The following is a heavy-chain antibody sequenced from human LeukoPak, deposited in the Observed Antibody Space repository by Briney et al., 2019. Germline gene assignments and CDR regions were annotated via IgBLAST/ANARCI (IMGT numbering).Heavy chain of an antibody. Sequence: PWGSLRLSCTASGFTFSSYSMSLVRQGPGTGLEWVSAISGSGDTTFYADSVKGRFTISRDNSKKTLYLQVNSLRAEDTAVYFCAKELTTERTPGVDSWGQGTLVTVSS. CDR2: ISGSGDTT. D-gene: IGHD4-17*01. V-gene: IGHV3-23*01. J-gene: IGHJ4*02. CDR1: GFTFSSYS. CDR3: AKELTTERTPGVDS.